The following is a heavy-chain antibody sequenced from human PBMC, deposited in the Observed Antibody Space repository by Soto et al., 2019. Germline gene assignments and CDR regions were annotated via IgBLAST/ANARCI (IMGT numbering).Heavy chain of an antibody. CDR3: TRVPWEGIAIPGFFDF. J-gene: IGHJ4*02. CDR2: ISAYNGNT. CDR1: VYTFTSYG. V-gene: IGHV1-18*01. D-gene: IGHD2-21*01. Sequence: QVQLVQSGAEVKKPGASVKVSCKASVYTFTSYGISWVRQAPGQGLEWMGWISAYNGNTNNAQKLQGRVTMTPDTTTSTAYMELRSLRSDDTAGYYCTRVPWEGIAIPGFFDFWGLGSLVTVSS.